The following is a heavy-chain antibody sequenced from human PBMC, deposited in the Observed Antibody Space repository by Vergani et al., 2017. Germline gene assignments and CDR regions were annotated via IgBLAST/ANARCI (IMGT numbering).Heavy chain of an antibody. CDR1: GFTFSSYS. CDR3: AKLHHYYVGGNDY. CDR2: ISSSSSYI. V-gene: IGHV3-21*01. Sequence: EVQLVESGGGLVKPGGSLRLSCAASGFTFSSYSMNWVRQAPGKGLEWVSSISSSSSYIYYADSVKGRFTISSDNAKNSLYLQMNSLRAADTAVYYCAKLHHYYVGGNDYWGQGTLVTVSS. J-gene: IGHJ4*02. D-gene: IGHD3-10*02.